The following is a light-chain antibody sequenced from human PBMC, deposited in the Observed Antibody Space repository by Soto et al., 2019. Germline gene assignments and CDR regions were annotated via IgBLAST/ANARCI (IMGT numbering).Light chain of an antibody. CDR3: KSYAGSNTYV. Sequence: QSVLTQPPSASGSPGRSVTISCTGTKNDIGVYDFVSWYQHHPGKAPRLIIYEVVQRPSGVPDRFSGSKSGNTASLTVSGLQAADEADYFCKSYAGSNTYVFGRGTKVTVL. V-gene: IGLV2-8*01. J-gene: IGLJ1*01. CDR1: KNDIGVYDF. CDR2: EVV.